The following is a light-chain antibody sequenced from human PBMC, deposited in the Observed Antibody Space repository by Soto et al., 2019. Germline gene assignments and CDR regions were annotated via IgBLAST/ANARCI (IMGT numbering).Light chain of an antibody. J-gene: IGLJ3*02. V-gene: IGLV1-47*01. Sequence: QSVLTQPPSASGTPGQRVTVSCSGSSSNIGSNYIYWYQFLPGTAPKLLIYRDDQRPSGVPDRFSGSKSGASASLAIIGLRSADDAHYYCAAWDDSLSVWVFGGGTKLTVL. CDR3: AAWDDSLSVWV. CDR1: SSNIGSNY. CDR2: RDD.